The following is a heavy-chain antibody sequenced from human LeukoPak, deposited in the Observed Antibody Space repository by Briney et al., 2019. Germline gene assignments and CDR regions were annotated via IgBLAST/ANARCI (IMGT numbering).Heavy chain of an antibody. CDR3: ARIYSSSWYDDSEYYFDY. V-gene: IGHV3-74*01. Sequence: GGSLRLSCAASGFTFSSYWMHWVRQAPGKGLVWVSRINSDGSSTSYADSVKGRFTISRDNAKNTLYLQMNSLRAEDTAVYYCARIYSSSWYDDSEYYFDYWGQGTLVTVSS. CDR2: INSDGSST. J-gene: IGHJ4*02. D-gene: IGHD6-13*01. CDR1: GFTFSSYW.